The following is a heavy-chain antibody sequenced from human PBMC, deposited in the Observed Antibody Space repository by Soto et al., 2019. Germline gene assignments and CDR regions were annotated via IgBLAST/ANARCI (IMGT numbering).Heavy chain of an antibody. V-gene: IGHV5-51*01. D-gene: IGHD3-10*02. CDR3: ARLLFAEMTPVPSWFDP. J-gene: IGHJ5*02. CDR1: GYSFTSYW. Sequence: GESLKISCKGSGYSFTSYWIGWVRQMPGKGLEWMGIIYPGDSDTRYSPSFQGQVTIPADKSISTAYLQWSSLKASDTAMYYCARLLFAEMTPVPSWFDPWGQGTLVTVSS. CDR2: IYPGDSDT.